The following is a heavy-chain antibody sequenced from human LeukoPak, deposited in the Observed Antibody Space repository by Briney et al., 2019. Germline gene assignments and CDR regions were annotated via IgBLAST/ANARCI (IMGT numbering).Heavy chain of an antibody. J-gene: IGHJ4*02. CDR2: ISGSGDST. V-gene: IGHV3-23*01. D-gene: IGHD2-2*02. Sequence: GGSLRLSCAASGLTFSIYAMNWVRQAPGKGLEWVSGISGSGDSTYYADSVKGRFTISRDNSKNTLYLQMNSLRAEDTAVFYFATGFCRITPCYRRYGGQETRVTVPS. CDR3: ATGFCRITPCYRRY. CDR1: GLTFSIYA.